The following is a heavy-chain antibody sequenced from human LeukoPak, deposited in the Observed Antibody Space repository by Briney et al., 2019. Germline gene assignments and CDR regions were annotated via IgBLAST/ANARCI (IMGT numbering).Heavy chain of an antibody. J-gene: IGHJ4*02. CDR2: FYYSGAT. V-gene: IGHV4-59*12. CDR1: GGSIISYY. D-gene: IGHD3-3*01. Sequence: SETLSLTCTVSGGSIISYYWTWIRQPPGKGLEWIGYFYYSGATNYNPSLKSRVTISVDTSKNTLYLQMNSLRAEDTAVYYCARVARFLEWLPPFDYWGQGTLVTVSS. CDR3: ARVARFLEWLPPFDY.